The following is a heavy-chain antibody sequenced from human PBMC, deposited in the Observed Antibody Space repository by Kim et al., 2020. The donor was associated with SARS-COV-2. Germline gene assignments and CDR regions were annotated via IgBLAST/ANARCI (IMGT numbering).Heavy chain of an antibody. Sequence: LSLTCAASGFTFSTYWMHWVRQAPGKGLVWVSRINSDGSSTSYADSVKGRFTISRDNAKNTLYLQMNSLRVEDTAVYYSAKPIAVAGTGGFDPWGQGTLVTVSS. V-gene: IGHV3-74*01. CDR3: AKPIAVAGTGGFDP. D-gene: IGHD6-19*01. CDR2: INSDGSST. CDR1: GFTFSTYW. J-gene: IGHJ5*02.